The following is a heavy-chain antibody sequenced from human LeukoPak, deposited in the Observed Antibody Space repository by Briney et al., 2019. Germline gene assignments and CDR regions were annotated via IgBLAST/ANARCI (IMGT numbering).Heavy chain of an antibody. CDR3: ARERDSSSWPNNWFDP. CDR1: GGSISSGDYY. Sequence: SETLSLTCTVSGGSISSGDYYWSWIRQPPGKGLEWIGYIYYSGSTYYNPSLKSRVTISVDTSKNQFSLKLSSVTAADTAVYYCARERDSSSWPNNWFDPWGQGTLVTVSS. V-gene: IGHV4-30-4*01. J-gene: IGHJ5*02. CDR2: IYYSGST. D-gene: IGHD6-13*01.